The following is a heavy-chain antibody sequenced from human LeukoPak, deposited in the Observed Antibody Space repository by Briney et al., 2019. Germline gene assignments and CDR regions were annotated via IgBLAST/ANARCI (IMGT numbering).Heavy chain of an antibody. CDR1: GDTFTGDY. Sequence: GSVKGSCKASGDTFTGDYVHGGRQAPGQGREWMGWSNPNSGGTNYAQKCQGRVTMTRDTSISTAYMELSRLRSDDTAVYYCAREKGNYGDYYYGLDVWGQGATVTVSS. D-gene: IGHD4-17*01. CDR2: SNPNSGGT. CDR3: AREKGNYGDYYYGLDV. J-gene: IGHJ6*01. V-gene: IGHV1-2*02.